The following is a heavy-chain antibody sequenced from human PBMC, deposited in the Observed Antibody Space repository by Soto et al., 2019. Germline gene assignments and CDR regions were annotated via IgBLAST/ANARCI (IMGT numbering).Heavy chain of an antibody. J-gene: IGHJ3*02. CDR3: PKGSDKNAFDI. CDR1: GFTFDDYA. D-gene: IGHD2-21*01. CDR2: ISWNSGSI. Sequence: GGSLRLSCAASGFTFDDYAMHWVRQAPGKGLEWVSGISWNSGSIGYADSVKGRFTISRDNAKNSLYLQMNSLRAEDTALYYCPKGSDKNAFDIWGQGTMVTVSS. V-gene: IGHV3-9*01.